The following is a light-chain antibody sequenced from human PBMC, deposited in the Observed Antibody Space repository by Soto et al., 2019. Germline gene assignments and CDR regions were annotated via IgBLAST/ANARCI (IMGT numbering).Light chain of an antibody. CDR2: EVS. CDR1: SSDVGGYNY. CDR3: SSYTRSSTLV. V-gene: IGLV2-14*01. J-gene: IGLJ1*01. Sequence: QSALTQPASVSGSPGQSITISCTATSSDVGGYNYVSWYQQHPGKAPKLMIYEVSNRPSGVSNRFSGSKSGNTASLTISGLQAEDEADYYCSSYTRSSTLVFGTGTKVTVL.